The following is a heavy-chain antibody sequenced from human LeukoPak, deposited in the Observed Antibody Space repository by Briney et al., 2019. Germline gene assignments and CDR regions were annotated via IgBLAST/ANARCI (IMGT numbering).Heavy chain of an antibody. Sequence: SETLSLTCAVYGGSFSGYYWSWIRQPPGKGLEWIGSIYYSGSTYYNPSLKSRVTISVDTSKNQFSLKLSSVTAADTAVYYCASSNGLGYCSSTSCYRSPGWFDPWGQGTLVTVSS. CDR1: GGSFSGYY. CDR3: ASSNGLGYCSSTSCYRSPGWFDP. D-gene: IGHD2-2*01. CDR2: IYYSGST. V-gene: IGHV4-34*01. J-gene: IGHJ5*02.